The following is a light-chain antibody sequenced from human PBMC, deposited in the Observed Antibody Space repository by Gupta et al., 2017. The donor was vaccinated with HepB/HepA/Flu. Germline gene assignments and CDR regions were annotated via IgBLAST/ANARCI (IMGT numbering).Light chain of an antibody. CDR1: EIIYNY. V-gene: IGKV1-5*03. CDR3: QQYKMYPWT. CDR2: GAS. Sequence: DIEMTQSPSILPASVGDRVTITCRASEIIYNYLAWYQQKPGTAPTLIMYGASHRHSGVPSRFSGSASGAEFTLTISSLQPDDFATYYCQQYKMYPWTFGQGTKVEV. J-gene: IGKJ1*01.